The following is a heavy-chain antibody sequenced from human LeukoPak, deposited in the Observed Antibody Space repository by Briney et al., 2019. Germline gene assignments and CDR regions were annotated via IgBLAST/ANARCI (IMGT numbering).Heavy chain of an antibody. Sequence: SSETLSLTCAVYGGSFSGYYWSWIRQPPGKGLEWIGEINHSGSTNYNPSLKSRVTISVDTSKNQFSLKLSSVTAADPAVYYCARAGYSSSSGGAFDYWGQGTLVTVSS. CDR1: GGSFSGYY. D-gene: IGHD6-6*01. V-gene: IGHV4-34*01. CDR3: ARAGYSSSSGGAFDY. CDR2: INHSGST. J-gene: IGHJ4*02.